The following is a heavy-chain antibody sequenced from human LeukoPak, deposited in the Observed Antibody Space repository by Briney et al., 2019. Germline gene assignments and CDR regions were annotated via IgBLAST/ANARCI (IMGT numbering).Heavy chain of an antibody. CDR3: ARRSPIAAEDY. CDR2: ISSSGNT. CDR1: GDSISLQY. D-gene: IGHD6-6*01. Sequence: PSETLSLTCTVTGDSISLQYWTWIRQPPGKGLEWLGYISSSGNTNYHPSVNSRVTISRDTSKNQLSLRLKSLTAADTAVYYCARRSPIAAEDYWGQGILVTVSS. J-gene: IGHJ4*02. V-gene: IGHV4-4*09.